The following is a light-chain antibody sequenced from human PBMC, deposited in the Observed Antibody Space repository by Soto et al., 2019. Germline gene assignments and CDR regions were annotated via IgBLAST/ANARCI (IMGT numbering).Light chain of an antibody. Sequence: EIVLTQSPATLSLSPGERATLSCRASQSVSSYLAWYQQKPGQAPRLLIYDASNRATGIRARFSGSGSGTAFTLTISSLEPKYFAVYYCQQQKTFGQGTKLEIK. J-gene: IGKJ2*01. CDR3: QQQKT. CDR2: DAS. V-gene: IGKV3-11*01. CDR1: QSVSSY.